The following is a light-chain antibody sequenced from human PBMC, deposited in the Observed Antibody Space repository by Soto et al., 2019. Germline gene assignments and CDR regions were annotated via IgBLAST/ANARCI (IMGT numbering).Light chain of an antibody. CDR3: SSYAGSNTVV. J-gene: IGLJ2*01. Sequence: QSALTQPPSASGSPGQSVTISCTGTTSDVGGYNFVSWYKQYPGKAPKLMIYEVSKRPLGVPDRFSGSKSGNTASLTISGLQADDEADYYCSSYAGSNTVVFGGGTKLTVL. CDR1: TSDVGGYNF. CDR2: EVS. V-gene: IGLV2-8*01.